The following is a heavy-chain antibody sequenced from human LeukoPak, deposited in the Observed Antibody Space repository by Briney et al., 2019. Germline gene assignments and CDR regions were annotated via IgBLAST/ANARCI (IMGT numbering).Heavy chain of an antibody. CDR3: EGHRSGSYSDF. CDR1: GSTFTNYA. D-gene: IGHD1-26*01. CDR2: ISGSGDNT. J-gene: IGHJ4*02. Sequence: GGSLRLSCAASGSTFTNYAMCWVRQAPGKGLEWVSAISGSGDNTYYADSVKGRFAIFRDNSRNTLYLQMNSLRAEDTALYAKEGHRSGSYSDFWGQGTLVTVSS. V-gene: IGHV3-23*01.